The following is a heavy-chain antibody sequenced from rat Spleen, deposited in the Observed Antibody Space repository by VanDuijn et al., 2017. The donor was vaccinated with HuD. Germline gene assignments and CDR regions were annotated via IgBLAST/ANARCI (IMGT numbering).Heavy chain of an antibody. Sequence: EVQLVESGGGLVQPGRSLRLSCAASGFTFSDYNMAWVRQAPTKGLEWVATISFGGSSYYRDSVKGRFTISRDNAKSTLYLQMNSLRSEDTATYYCTRGDGLLGYWGQGVMVTVSS. CDR1: GFTFSDYN. J-gene: IGHJ2*01. D-gene: IGHD1-4*01. CDR2: ISFGGSS. CDR3: TRGDGLLGY. V-gene: IGHV5-7*01.